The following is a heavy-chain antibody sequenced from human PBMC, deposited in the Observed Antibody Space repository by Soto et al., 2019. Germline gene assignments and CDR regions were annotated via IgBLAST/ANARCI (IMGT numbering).Heavy chain of an antibody. Sequence: GGSLRLSCVASGFTCSSYGMHWVRQAPGKGLEWVAVISYDGSNKYYADSVKGRFTISRDNSKNTLYLQMNSLRAEDTAVYYCARPYDFWSGYPDYWGQGTLVTVSS. CDR3: ARPYDFWSGYPDY. D-gene: IGHD3-3*01. J-gene: IGHJ4*02. CDR1: GFTCSSYG. V-gene: IGHV3-30*03. CDR2: ISYDGSNK.